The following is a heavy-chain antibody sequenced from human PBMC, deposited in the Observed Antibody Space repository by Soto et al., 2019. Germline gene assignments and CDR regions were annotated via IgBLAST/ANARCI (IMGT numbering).Heavy chain of an antibody. CDR2: INPNSGNI. J-gene: IGHJ4*02. V-gene: IGHV1-8*01. CDR1: VNSFSSYD. D-gene: IGHD3-10*01. Sequence: ASVKVSWKASVNSFSSYDINWVRQANGHGLEWMGWINPNSGNIGYAQKFQGRVTMTRDTAIRTAYMEVSRLRSDDTAVYYCARGRASGSYHLLDYWGQRTLVTVSS. CDR3: ARGRASGSYHLLDY.